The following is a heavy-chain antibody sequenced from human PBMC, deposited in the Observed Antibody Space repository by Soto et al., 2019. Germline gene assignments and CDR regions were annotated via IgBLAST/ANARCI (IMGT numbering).Heavy chain of an antibody. CDR2: IIPIFGTA. J-gene: IGHJ4*02. D-gene: IGHD5-18*01. CDR3: ARTWIQLWVPDY. CDR1: GGTFSSYA. Sequence: ASVKVSCKASGGTFSSYAISWVRQAPGQGLEWMGGIIPIFGTANYAQKFQGRVTITADESTSTAYMELSSLRSEDTAVYYCARTWIQLWVPDYWGQGTLVTVSS. V-gene: IGHV1-69*13.